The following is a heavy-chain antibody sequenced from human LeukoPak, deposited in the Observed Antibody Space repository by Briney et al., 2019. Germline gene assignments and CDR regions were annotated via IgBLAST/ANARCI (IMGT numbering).Heavy chain of an antibody. V-gene: IGHV4-38-2*02. D-gene: IGHD6-19*01. CDR2: IYHSGST. J-gene: IGHJ4*02. CDR3: ARDVVSGSGWYIAY. CDR1: GYSISSGYY. Sequence: PSETLSLTCTVSGYSISSGYYWGWIRQPPGKGLEWIGSIYHSGSTYYNPSLKSRVTISVDTSKNQFSLKLSSVTAADTAVYYCARDVVSGSGWYIAYWGQGTLVTVSS.